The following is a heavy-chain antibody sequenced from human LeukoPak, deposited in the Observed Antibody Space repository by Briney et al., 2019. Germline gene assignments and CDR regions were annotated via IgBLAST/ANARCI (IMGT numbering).Heavy chain of an antibody. J-gene: IGHJ6*03. Sequence: SETLSLTCTVSGGSISGYYWSWIRQSPGKGLEWIGYISYIGSTNYNPSLKSRVTISVDTSKNQFSLQLNSVTAADTAVYYCARTLQDYDILTGYYYYYMDVWGKGTTVTISS. CDR2: ISYIGST. CDR3: ARTLQDYDILTGYYYYYMDV. CDR1: GGSISGYY. D-gene: IGHD3-9*01. V-gene: IGHV4-59*01.